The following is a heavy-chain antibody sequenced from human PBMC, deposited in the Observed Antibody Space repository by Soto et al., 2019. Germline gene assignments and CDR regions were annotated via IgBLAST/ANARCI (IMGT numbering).Heavy chain of an antibody. Sequence: SETLSLTCAVSGDSISSGGFSWSWIRQSPGKGLELIGYIYYSGSTYYNPSLKSRVTISVDRSKNEFSLRLSSVTAADTAVYYCARATFIRKGYHDATDYYYFDSWAQGTLVTVSS. V-gene: IGHV4-30-2*06. CDR3: ARATFIRKGYHDATDYYYFDS. J-gene: IGHJ4*02. CDR1: GDSISSGGFS. D-gene: IGHD3-22*01. CDR2: IYYSGST.